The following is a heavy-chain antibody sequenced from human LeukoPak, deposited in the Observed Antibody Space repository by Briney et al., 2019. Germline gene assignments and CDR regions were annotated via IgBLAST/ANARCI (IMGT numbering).Heavy chain of an antibody. J-gene: IGHJ6*02. CDR1: GGSISSYY. Sequence: PSETLSLTCTVSGGSISSYYWSWIRQPPGKGLEWIGYIYHSGSTNYNPSLKSRVTISVDTSKNQFSLKLSSVTAADTAVYYCARDRITIFGVVRYYYGMDVWGQGTTVTVSS. CDR2: IYHSGST. CDR3: ARDRITIFGVVRYYYGMDV. V-gene: IGHV4-59*01. D-gene: IGHD3-3*01.